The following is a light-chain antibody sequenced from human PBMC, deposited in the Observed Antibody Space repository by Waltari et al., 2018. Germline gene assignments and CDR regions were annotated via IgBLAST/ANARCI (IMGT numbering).Light chain of an antibody. V-gene: IGKV1-5*03. Sequence: DIQMTQSPSTLSASVGDRVTIPCRASQSISRWLAWYQQKPVKAPKLLIYKASTLQSGDRSRFSGSGSGTEFTLTISSLQPDDFATYYCQQYNTHRTFGQGTKVEIK. CDR3: QQYNTHRT. J-gene: IGKJ1*01. CDR2: KAS. CDR1: QSISRW.